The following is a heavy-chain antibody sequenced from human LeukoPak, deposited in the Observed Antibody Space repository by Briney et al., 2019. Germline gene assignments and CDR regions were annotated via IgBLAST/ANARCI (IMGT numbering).Heavy chain of an antibody. J-gene: IGHJ4*02. CDR1: GGSISSYY. D-gene: IGHD6-19*01. CDR2: IYYSGST. V-gene: IGHV4-59*01. CDR3: ARDRIAVAGTRRALFFDY. Sequence: SETLSLTCTVSGGSISSYYWSWIRQPPGKGLEWIGYIYYSGSTNYNPSLKSRVTISIDTSKNQFSLKLSSVTAADTAVYYCARDRIAVAGTRRALFFDYWGQGTLVTVSS.